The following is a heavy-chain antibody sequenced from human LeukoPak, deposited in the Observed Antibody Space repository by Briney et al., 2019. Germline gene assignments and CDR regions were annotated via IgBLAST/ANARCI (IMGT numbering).Heavy chain of an antibody. CDR3: AREGNGLLSKDLDY. CDR2: INPRDGGT. V-gene: IGHV1-2*02. Sequence: ASVTVSCKGSGYTFTDYYLHWVRQAPGQGLEWVGYINPRDGGTSSPPNFRGRVTMTTDASSSIVYMELSRLTSDDTAIYYCAREGNGLLSKDLDYWGQGTLVTVSS. CDR1: GYTFTDYY. J-gene: IGHJ4*02. D-gene: IGHD2-15*01.